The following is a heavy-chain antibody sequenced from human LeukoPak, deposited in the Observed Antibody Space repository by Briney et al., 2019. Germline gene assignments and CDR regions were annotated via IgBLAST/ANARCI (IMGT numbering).Heavy chain of an antibody. CDR3: ARPLSTVTTRVNWFDP. CDR1: GYTFTSYG. J-gene: IGHJ5*02. CDR2: ISAYNGNT. Sequence: ASVKVSCKASGYTFTSYGISWVRQAPGQGLEWMGWISAYNGNTNYAQKLQGRVTMTTDTSTSTAYMELRSLRSDVTAVYYCARPLSTVTTRVNWFDPWGQGTLVTVSS. D-gene: IGHD4-17*01. V-gene: IGHV1-18*01.